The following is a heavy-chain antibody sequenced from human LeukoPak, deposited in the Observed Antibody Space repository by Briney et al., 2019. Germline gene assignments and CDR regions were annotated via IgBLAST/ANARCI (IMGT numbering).Heavy chain of an antibody. CDR1: GGSFTSSNYY. D-gene: IGHD1-26*01. J-gene: IGHJ3*02. CDR2: MSYSGST. Sequence: SETLSLTCTVSGGSFTSSNYYWGWIRQPPGKGLAWIGSMSYSGSTDYSPSLKSRVTISIDTSKNQFSLKLSSVTAADTAVYYCARHRGSGTYYDAFDIWGQGTMVTVSS. CDR3: ARHRGSGTYYDAFDI. V-gene: IGHV4-39*01.